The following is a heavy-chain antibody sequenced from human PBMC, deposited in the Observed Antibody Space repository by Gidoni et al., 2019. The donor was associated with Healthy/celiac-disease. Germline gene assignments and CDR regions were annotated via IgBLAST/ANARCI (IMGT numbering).Heavy chain of an antibody. CDR1: GFPFSSYP. D-gene: IGHD3-22*01. CDR3: AKEVGDVFSVIVVASGAFDI. Sequence: EVQLVESGAGLVPPGRSLRLSCAASGFPFSSYPLSWGRQAPGKGLEWVAAIGGSGGSTYYADAVKGRFTISRDNTKNTLYLQMNSLRAEDTAVYYCAKEVGDVFSVIVVASGAFDIWGQGTMVTVSS. CDR2: IGGSGGST. J-gene: IGHJ3*02. V-gene: IGHV3-23*04.